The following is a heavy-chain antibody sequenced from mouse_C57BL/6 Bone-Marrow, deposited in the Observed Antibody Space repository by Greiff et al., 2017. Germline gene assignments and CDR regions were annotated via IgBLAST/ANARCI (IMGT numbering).Heavy chain of an antibody. D-gene: IGHD1-3*01. Sequence: EVMLVESVAELVRPGASVTLSCTASGFNIKNTYMHWVKQRPEQGLEWIGRIDPANGNTKYAPKFQGKATITADTSSNTAYLQLSSLTYEDTAIYYWARGDNGDCDVWGTGTTVTVSS. CDR2: IDPANGNT. V-gene: IGHV14-3*01. CDR1: GFNIKNTY. J-gene: IGHJ1*03. CDR3: ARGDNGDCDV.